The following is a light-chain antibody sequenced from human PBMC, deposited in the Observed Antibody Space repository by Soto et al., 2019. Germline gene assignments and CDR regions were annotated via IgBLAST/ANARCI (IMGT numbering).Light chain of an antibody. CDR3: QQYKT. V-gene: IGKV3-20*01. CDR1: QSVSSSY. J-gene: IGKJ1*01. CDR2: AAS. Sequence: EIVWTQYPGTLSLSPGERATLSCRASQSVSSSYLVWHQQKPGQAPRLLIYAASRRATGIPDRFSGSGSGTDFTLTISRLEPEDFAVYYCQQYKTFGQGTKVDTK.